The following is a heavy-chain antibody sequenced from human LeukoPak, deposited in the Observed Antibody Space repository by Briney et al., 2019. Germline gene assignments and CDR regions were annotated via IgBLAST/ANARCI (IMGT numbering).Heavy chain of an antibody. J-gene: IGHJ4*02. V-gene: IGHV3-15*01. CDR3: TTGVIRYCSSTSCPRTDY. CDR2: IKSKTDGGTT. Sequence: PGGSLRLSCAASGFTFSNAWMNWVRQAPGKGLEWVGRIKSKTDGGTTDYAAPVKGGFTISRDDSKNTLYLQMNSLITEDTAVYYCTTGVIRYCSSTSCPRTDYWGQGTLVTVSS. D-gene: IGHD2-2*01. CDR1: GFTFSNAW.